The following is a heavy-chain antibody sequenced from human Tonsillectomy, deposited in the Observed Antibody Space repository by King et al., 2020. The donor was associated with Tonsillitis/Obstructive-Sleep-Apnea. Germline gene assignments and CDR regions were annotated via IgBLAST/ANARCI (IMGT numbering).Heavy chain of an antibody. V-gene: IGHV4-34*01. CDR3: ARGDTYYYDSSGSRVFDY. CDR1: GGSFSGYS. J-gene: IGHJ4*02. CDR2: INHGGST. D-gene: IGHD3-22*01. Sequence: VQLQQWGAGLLKPSETLFLTCAVYGGSFSGYSWSWVRQPPGKGLEWIGEINHGGSTNYNPSLKSRVIISVDTSKNQFSLNLSSVTAADTAVYYCARGDTYYYDSSGSRVFDYWGQGTLVTVSS.